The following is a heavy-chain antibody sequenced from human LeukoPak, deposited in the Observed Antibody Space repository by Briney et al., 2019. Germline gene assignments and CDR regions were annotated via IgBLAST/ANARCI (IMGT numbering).Heavy chain of an antibody. Sequence: SETLSLTCTVSGGSISSSSYYWGWIRQPPGKGLEWIGSIYYSGSTFYNPSLKSRVTISVDTSKNQFSLKLSSVTAADTAVYYCARNPSDPDYDYVWGSYRTYYFDYWGQGTLVTVSS. V-gene: IGHV4-39*01. J-gene: IGHJ4*02. CDR3: ARNPSDPDYDYVWGSYRTYYFDY. CDR1: GGSISSSSYY. CDR2: IYYSGST. D-gene: IGHD3-16*02.